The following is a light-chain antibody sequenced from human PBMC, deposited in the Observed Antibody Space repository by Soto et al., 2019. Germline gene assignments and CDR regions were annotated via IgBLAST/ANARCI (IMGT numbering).Light chain of an antibody. CDR1: QTISGD. J-gene: IGKJ1*01. Sequence: EVVMTQSPATLSVSPGDRATLSCRASQTISGDLAWYQQKPGQAPRLLIYGASTRATVIPARFSGSGSGTEFTLIISSLQSEDFAVYYCLQYDNWPWTFGQGTKVDIK. CDR2: GAS. CDR3: LQYDNWPWT. V-gene: IGKV3-15*01.